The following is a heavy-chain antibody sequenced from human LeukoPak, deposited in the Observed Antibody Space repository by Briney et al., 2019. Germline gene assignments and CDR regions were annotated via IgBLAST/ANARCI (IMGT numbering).Heavy chain of an antibody. J-gene: IGHJ4*02. CDR2: IKQDGSEK. CDR3: ARHRGDGSGSYYLGY. Sequence: GGSLRLSCAASGFTLSSYWMSWVRQAPGKGLEWVANIKQDGSEKYYVDSVKGRFTISRDNGKNSLYLQMNSLRAEDTAVYYCARHRGDGSGSYYLGYWGQGTLVTVSS. V-gene: IGHV3-7*01. CDR1: GFTLSSYW. D-gene: IGHD3-10*01.